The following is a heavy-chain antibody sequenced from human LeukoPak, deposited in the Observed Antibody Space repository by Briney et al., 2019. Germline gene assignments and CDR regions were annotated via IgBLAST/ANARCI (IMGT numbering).Heavy chain of an antibody. J-gene: IGHJ5*02. Sequence: GGSLRLSCAGSGFSVSNYYMSWVRQAPGKGLEWVSLIRDSGETFYADSVKGRFTISRDNSKNTMYLQMNRLRVEDTAVYFCARDRAVTQNWVEFDPWGQGTLVTVSS. CDR2: IRDSGET. V-gene: IGHV3-66*03. CDR1: GFSVSNYY. D-gene: IGHD4-17*01. CDR3: ARDRAVTQNWVEFDP.